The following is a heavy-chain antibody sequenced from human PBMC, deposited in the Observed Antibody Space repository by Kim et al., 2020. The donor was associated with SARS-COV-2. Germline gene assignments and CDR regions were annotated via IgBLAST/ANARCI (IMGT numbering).Heavy chain of an antibody. CDR1: GYTFITYY. CDR3: AIAKKAGTEAPIYDS. Sequence: ASVKVSCKPSGYTFITYYMHWVRQAPGQGLDWMGIINPSDGSTSYAQKFQGRVTMTRDTSTTTVYMELSSLRSEDTAVYYCAIAKKAGTEAPIYDSWGQGTLVTVSS. V-gene: IGHV1-46*01. CDR2: INPSDGST. D-gene: IGHD6-19*01. J-gene: IGHJ4*02.